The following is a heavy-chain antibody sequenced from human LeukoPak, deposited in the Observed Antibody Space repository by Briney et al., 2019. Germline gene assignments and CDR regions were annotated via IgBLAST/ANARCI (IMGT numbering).Heavy chain of an antibody. V-gene: IGHV1-46*01. CDR3: ARDGQWELPFDY. J-gene: IGHJ4*02. Sequence: ASVKVSRKASGYTFTSYYMHWVRQAPGQGLEWMGIINPSGGSTSYARKFQGRVTMTRDTSTSTVYMELSSLRSEDTAVYYCARDGQWELPFDYWGQGTLVTVSS. CDR2: INPSGGST. CDR1: GYTFTSYY. D-gene: IGHD1-26*01.